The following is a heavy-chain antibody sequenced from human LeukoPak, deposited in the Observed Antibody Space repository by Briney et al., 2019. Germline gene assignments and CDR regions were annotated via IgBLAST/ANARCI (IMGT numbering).Heavy chain of an antibody. D-gene: IGHD6-19*01. CDR3: ARDLSSGWYGY. V-gene: IGHV1-18*01. J-gene: IGHJ4*02. CDR1: GYTVTCDG. Sequence: ASVKGYCNASGYTVTCDGIGWGRRVPGQGLLWMGWISAYNGNTNYAQKLQGRVTMTTDTSTSTAYMELRSLRSDDTAVYYCARDLSSGWYGYWGQGTLVTVSS. CDR2: ISAYNGNT.